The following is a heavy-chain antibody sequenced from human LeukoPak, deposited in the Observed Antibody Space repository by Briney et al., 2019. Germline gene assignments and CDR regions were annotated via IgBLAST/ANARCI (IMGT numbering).Heavy chain of an antibody. CDR2: IYHSGST. V-gene: IGHV4-30-2*01. D-gene: IGHD5-18*01. J-gene: IGHJ6*02. Sequence: SETLSLTCAVSGGSISSGGYSWSWIRQPPGKGLEWIGYIYHSGSTYYNPSLKSRVTISVDRSKNQFSLKLSSVTAADTAVYYCARCWSATDTAMDTGAYYYYGMDVWGQGTTVTVSS. CDR3: ARCWSATDTAMDTGAYYYYGMDV. CDR1: GGSISSGGYS.